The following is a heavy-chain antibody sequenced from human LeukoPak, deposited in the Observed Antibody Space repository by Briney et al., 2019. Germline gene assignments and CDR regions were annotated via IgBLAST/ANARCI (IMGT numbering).Heavy chain of an antibody. D-gene: IGHD6-19*01. J-gene: IGHJ4*02. CDR3: ARGSSGWYVPNY. Sequence: PGGSLRLSCAASGFTFSSYWMHWVRQAPGKGLVWVSRINSDGSSTSYADSVKGRFTISRDNAKNSLYLQMNSLRAEDTAVYYCARGSSGWYVPNYWGQGTLVTVSS. CDR2: INSDGSST. V-gene: IGHV3-74*01. CDR1: GFTFSSYW.